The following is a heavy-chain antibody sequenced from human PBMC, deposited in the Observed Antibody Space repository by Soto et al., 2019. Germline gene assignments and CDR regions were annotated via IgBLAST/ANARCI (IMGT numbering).Heavy chain of an antibody. CDR2: IYYSGST. D-gene: IGHD1-26*01. Sequence: NPSETLSLTCTVSGGSISSGGYYWSWIRQHPGKGLEWIGYIYYSGSTYYNPSLKSRVTISVDTSKNQFSLKLSSVTAADTAVYCCAREESGSFPGAFDIWGQGTMVTVSS. CDR1: GGSISSGGYY. J-gene: IGHJ3*02. V-gene: IGHV4-31*03. CDR3: AREESGSFPGAFDI.